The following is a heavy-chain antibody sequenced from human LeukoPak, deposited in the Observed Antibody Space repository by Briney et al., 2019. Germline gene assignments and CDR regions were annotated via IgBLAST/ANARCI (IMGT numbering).Heavy chain of an antibody. CDR2: IYYRGST. D-gene: IGHD3-22*01. CDR1: GDSISGSNYY. V-gene: IGHV4-39*01. CDR3: ARRGYFDGSGLDH. J-gene: IGHJ4*02. Sequence: SETLSLTCTVSGDSISGSNYYWGWIRQPPGKGLEWIGSIYYRGSTDYNPSLKSRVTISVDTSKNQFSLKLRSVTATDTAVYYCARRGYFDGSGLDHWGQGTLVTVSS.